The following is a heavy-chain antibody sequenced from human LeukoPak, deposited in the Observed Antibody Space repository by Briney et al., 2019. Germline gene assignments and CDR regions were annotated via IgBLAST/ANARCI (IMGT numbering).Heavy chain of an antibody. CDR2: IKSKTDGGTT. V-gene: IGHV3-15*01. D-gene: IGHD7-27*01. Sequence: PGASLRLSCAASGFTFSNAWMSWVRQAPGKGLEWVGRIKSKTDGGTTDYAAPVKGRFTISRDDSKNTLYLQMNSLKTEDTAVYYCAQDDWGSYFDYWGQGTLVTVSS. CDR1: GFTFSNAW. J-gene: IGHJ4*02. CDR3: AQDDWGSYFDY.